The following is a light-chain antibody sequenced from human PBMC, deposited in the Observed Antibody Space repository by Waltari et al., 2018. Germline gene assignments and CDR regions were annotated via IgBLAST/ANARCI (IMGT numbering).Light chain of an antibody. CDR2: QDT. CDR3: QAWDSGVV. Sequence: SYELTQSPSLSVSPGQTASITCSGHKLGDTFASWYQQKPGQPPVRVIYQDTKRPSGIPERFSGTNSGNTATLTITGTQSMDEADYFCQAWDSGVVFGGGTKLTVL. J-gene: IGLJ3*02. V-gene: IGLV3-1*01. CDR1: KLGDTF.